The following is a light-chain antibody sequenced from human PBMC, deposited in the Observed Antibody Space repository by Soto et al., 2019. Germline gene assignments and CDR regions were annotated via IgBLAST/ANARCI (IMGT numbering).Light chain of an antibody. Sequence: DIQMTQSPSTLSTSAGDRVTITCRASQSIDSWLAWYQQKPGKAPKLLIYKASSLESGVPSRFSGSGSGTEFTLPISSLQPDDFATYYCQHYNSYPWTFGQGTKVEIK. J-gene: IGKJ1*01. V-gene: IGKV1-5*03. CDR3: QHYNSYPWT. CDR2: KAS. CDR1: QSIDSW.